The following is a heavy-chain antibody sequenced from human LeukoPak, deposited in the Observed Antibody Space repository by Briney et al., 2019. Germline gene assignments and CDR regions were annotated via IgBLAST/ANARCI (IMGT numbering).Heavy chain of an antibody. CDR3: ARAGLRYCSSTSCYYFDY. CDR1: GFTFDDYG. J-gene: IGHJ4*02. Sequence: AGGSLRLSCAASGFTFDDYGMSWVRHAPGKGLEWVSGINWNGGSTGYADSVKGRFTISRDNAKNCLYLQMNSLRAEDTALYYCARAGLRYCSSTSCYYFDYWGQGTLVTVSS. CDR2: INWNGGST. D-gene: IGHD2-2*01. V-gene: IGHV3-20*04.